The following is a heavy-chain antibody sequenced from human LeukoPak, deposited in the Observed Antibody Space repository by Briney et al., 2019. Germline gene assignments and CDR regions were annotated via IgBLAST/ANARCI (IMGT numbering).Heavy chain of an antibody. Sequence: PGGSLRLSCAASGFTFSSYSMNWVRQAPGKGLEWVSSISSSSYIYYADSVKGRFTISRDNSKNTLYLQMNSLRAEDTAVYYCASYGVAEMFDPWGQGTLVTVSS. V-gene: IGHV3-21*01. J-gene: IGHJ5*02. CDR1: GFTFSSYS. D-gene: IGHD4-17*01. CDR3: ASYGVAEMFDP. CDR2: ISSSSYI.